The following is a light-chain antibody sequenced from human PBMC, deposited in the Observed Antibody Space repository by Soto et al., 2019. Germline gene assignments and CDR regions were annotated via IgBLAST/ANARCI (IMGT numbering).Light chain of an antibody. J-gene: IGKJ2*01. Sequence: EIVLTQSPGTLSLSPGERATLSCRASQSVSNRYLAWFQQKPGQAPRLLIYGASNRATGVPDRFSGSGSGTYFTLTISRLEPEDVAVYYCQQYGSSYTFGQGTNLDLK. CDR3: QQYGSSYT. V-gene: IGKV3-20*01. CDR1: QSVSNRY. CDR2: GAS.